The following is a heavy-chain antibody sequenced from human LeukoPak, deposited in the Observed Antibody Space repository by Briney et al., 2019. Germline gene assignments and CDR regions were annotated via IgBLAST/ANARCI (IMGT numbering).Heavy chain of an antibody. V-gene: IGHV1-2*02. J-gene: IGHJ4*02. Sequence: GSSMTVSRKTSGYTFTAYYMHLVRQPPAQGQEWMGWANPKREGTNNNQMFQGRATMTRDTSISTAYLDLSRLRSDDTAVYYCARGAGGQGMIYYWGQGTLVTVSS. CDR1: GYTFTAYY. CDR3: ARGAGGQGMIYY. D-gene: IGHD3/OR15-3a*01. CDR2: ANPKREGT.